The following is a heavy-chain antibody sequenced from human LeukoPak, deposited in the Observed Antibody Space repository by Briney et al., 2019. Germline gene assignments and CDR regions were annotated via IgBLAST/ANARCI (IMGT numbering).Heavy chain of an antibody. J-gene: IGHJ4*02. D-gene: IGHD3-10*01. Sequence: GGPLKVSCKGSGYSFTSYWMGWVGPIPGKGLEWMGMIYPCHCDTRYSPSFQGQVAISPDKSISTAYLQWSSLKASDTAMYYCARHAHLVRGVIYAFDHWGQGTLVTVSS. V-gene: IGHV5-51*01. CDR3: ARHAHLVRGVIYAFDH. CDR1: GYSFTSYW. CDR2: IYPCHCDT.